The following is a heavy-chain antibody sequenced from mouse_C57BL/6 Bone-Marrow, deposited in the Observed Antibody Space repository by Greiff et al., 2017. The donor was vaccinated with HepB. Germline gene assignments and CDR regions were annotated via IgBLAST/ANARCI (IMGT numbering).Heavy chain of an antibody. CDR2: ISSGGDYI. D-gene: IGHD2-3*01. Sequence: EVQRVESGEGLVKPGGSLKLSCAASGFTFSSYAMSWVRQTPEKRLEWVAYISSGGDYIYYADTVKGRFTISRDNARNTLYLQMSSLKSEDTAMYYCTSDGYYVPYAMDYWGQGTSVTVSS. V-gene: IGHV5-9-1*02. CDR1: GFTFSSYA. CDR3: TSDGYYVPYAMDY. J-gene: IGHJ4*01.